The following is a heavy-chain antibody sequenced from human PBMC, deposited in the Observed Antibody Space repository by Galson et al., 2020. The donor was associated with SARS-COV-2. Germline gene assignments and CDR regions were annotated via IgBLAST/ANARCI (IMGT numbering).Heavy chain of an antibody. Sequence: GESLKISCEASGFTFTLHPMHWVRQAPGKGLEWVAVSSFDGTKEYYADSVKGRFTISRDNSKNTLYLQMNSLRAEDTAVYYCARERVYSSSSNDYYYYGMDVWGQGTTVTVSS. CDR3: ARERVYSSSSNDYYYYGMDV. CDR1: GFTFTLHP. CDR2: SSFDGTKE. J-gene: IGHJ6*02. V-gene: IGHV3-30*03. D-gene: IGHD6-6*01.